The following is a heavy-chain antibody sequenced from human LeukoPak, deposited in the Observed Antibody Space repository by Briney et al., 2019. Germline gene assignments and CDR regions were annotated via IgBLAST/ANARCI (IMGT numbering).Heavy chain of an antibody. CDR2: ISGSGGST. D-gene: IGHD2-2*01. V-gene: IGHV3-23*01. J-gene: IGHJ4*02. CDR1: GFTFSIYV. Sequence: GGSLRLSCAASGFTFSIYVMTWVRQAPGKGLEWVSAISGSGGSTHYPDSVKGRFTISRDNSKNTLYLQMNSLRAEDTAVYYCAKGQIPAANDYWGQGTLVTVSS. CDR3: AKGQIPAANDY.